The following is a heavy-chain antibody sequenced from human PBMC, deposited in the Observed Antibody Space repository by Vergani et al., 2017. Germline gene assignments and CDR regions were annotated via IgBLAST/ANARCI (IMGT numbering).Heavy chain of an antibody. J-gene: IGHJ6*02. D-gene: IGHD1-1*01. Sequence: LEESGGGSVKPGGSLRLSCAASGFKFSDHYMSWIRQAPGKGLEWVSHISPGASTVSYTDSVTGRFTVSRDNDNNSLTLDMTNLRVEDTAVYYWAKNPGISTTRHYYAMDVWGQGTTVTVSS. V-gene: IGHV3-11*04. CDR1: GFKFSDHY. CDR3: AKNPGISTTRHYYAMDV. CDR2: ISPGASTV.